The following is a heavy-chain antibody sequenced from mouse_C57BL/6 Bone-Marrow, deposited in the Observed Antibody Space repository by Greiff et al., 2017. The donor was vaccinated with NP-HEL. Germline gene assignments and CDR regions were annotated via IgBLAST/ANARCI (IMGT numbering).Heavy chain of an antibody. D-gene: IGHD2-12*01. CDR1: GFNIKDDY. CDR2: IDPENGDT. J-gene: IGHJ2*01. V-gene: IGHV14-4*01. Sequence: EVKLQESGAELVRPGASVKLSCTASGFNIKDDYMHWVKQRPEQGLEWIGWIDPENGDTEYASKFQGKATITADTSSNTAYLQLSSLTSEDTAVYYCTFYSPYYFDYWGQGTTLTVSS. CDR3: TFYSPYYFDY.